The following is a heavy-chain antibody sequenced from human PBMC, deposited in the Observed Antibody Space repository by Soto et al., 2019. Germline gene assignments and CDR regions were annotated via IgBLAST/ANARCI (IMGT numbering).Heavy chain of an antibody. D-gene: IGHD1-26*01. J-gene: IGHJ6*02. CDR1: GYTFTSYG. CDR3: AREWWELLSYYYYGMDV. Sequence: GASVKVSCKASGYTFTSYGISWVRQAPGQGLEWMGWISAYNGNTNYAQKLQGRVIMTTDSSTGTAYMELRSLRSDDTAVYYCAREWWELLSYYYYGMDVWGQGTTVTVSS. V-gene: IGHV1-18*01. CDR2: ISAYNGNT.